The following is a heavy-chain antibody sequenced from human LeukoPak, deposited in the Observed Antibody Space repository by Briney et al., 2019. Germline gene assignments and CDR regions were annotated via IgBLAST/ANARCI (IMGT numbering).Heavy chain of an antibody. V-gene: IGHV4-39*01. CDR3: ARRGYDFWSGYHTPSNAFDI. J-gene: IGHJ3*02. Sequence: PSETLSLTCTVSGGSISSSSYYWGWIRQPPGKELEWIGSIYYRGSTYYNPSLKSRVTISVDTSKNQFSLKLSSVTAADTAVYYCARRGYDFWSGYHTPSNAFDIWGQGTMVTVSS. D-gene: IGHD3-3*01. CDR1: GGSISSSSYY. CDR2: IYYRGST.